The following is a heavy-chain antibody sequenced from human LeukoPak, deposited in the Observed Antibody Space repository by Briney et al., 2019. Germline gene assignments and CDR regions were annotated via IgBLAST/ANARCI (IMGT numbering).Heavy chain of an antibody. CDR1: GFTFSSYS. CDR3: ARDRYCSSTSCSLDY. D-gene: IGHD2-2*01. CDR2: ISSSSSHI. Sequence: GGSLRLSCAASGFTFSSYSMNWVRQAPGKGLEWVSSISSSSSHIYYADSVKGRFTISRDNAKNALYVQMNSLRAEDTAVYYCARDRYCSSTSCSLDYWGQGTLVTVSS. V-gene: IGHV3-21*01. J-gene: IGHJ4*02.